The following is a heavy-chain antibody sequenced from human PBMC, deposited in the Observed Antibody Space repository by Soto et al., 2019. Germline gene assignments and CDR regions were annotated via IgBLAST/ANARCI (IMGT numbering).Heavy chain of an antibody. Sequence: EAPLLESGGQLVQPGGSLRLSCAASGFTFSTYTMNWVRQAPGKGLEWVAGIFPGGSTYYANSVKGRFTISRDHSQSSVFLQRSSLGDEDTAVYYGAKDRQPDGIWTFDLWGQGTLVTVSS. CDR2: IFPGGST. CDR3: AKDRQPDGIWTFDL. J-gene: IGHJ4*02. CDR1: GFTFSTYT. D-gene: IGHD3-9*01. V-gene: IGHV3-23*03.